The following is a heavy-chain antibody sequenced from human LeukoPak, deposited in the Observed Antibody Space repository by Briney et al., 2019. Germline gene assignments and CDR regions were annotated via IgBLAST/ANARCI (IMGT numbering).Heavy chain of an antibody. D-gene: IGHD6-13*01. V-gene: IGHV3-23*01. CDR2: ISGSGGST. J-gene: IGHJ6*02. CDR3: ANSYRSGSWYAYYYYGMDV. Sequence: PGGSLRLSCAASGFTFSSYAISWVRQAPGKGLEWVSAISGSGGSTYYADSVKGRFTISRDNSKNTLYLQMNSLRAEDTAVYYCANSYRSGSWYAYYYYGMDVWGQGTTVTVSS. CDR1: GFTFSSYA.